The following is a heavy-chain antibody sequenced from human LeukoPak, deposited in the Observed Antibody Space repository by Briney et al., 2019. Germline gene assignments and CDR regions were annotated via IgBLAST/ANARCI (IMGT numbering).Heavy chain of an antibody. CDR1: GDSISSYY. V-gene: IGHV4-59*01. CDR3: ARTSTTVTTWSFDY. CDR2: IYYSGST. J-gene: IGHJ4*02. Sequence: SETLSLTCTVSGDSISSYYWSWVRQPPGKGLEWIGYIYYSGSTNYNPSLKSRVTISVDTSKNQFSLKLSSVTAADTAVYYCARTSTTVTTWSFDYWGQGTLVTVSS. D-gene: IGHD4-17*01.